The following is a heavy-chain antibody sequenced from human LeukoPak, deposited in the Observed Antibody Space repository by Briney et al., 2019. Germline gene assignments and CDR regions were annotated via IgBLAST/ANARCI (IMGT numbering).Heavy chain of an antibody. Sequence: SETLSLTCTVSGGSISSYYWSWSRQPPGKGLEWIGNIYYSGSTNYNPSLKSRVTISVDTSKNQFSLKLSSVTAADTAVYCCARQGIDAFDIWGQGTLVTVSS. CDR2: IYYSGST. J-gene: IGHJ3*02. V-gene: IGHV4-59*08. CDR1: GGSISSYY. CDR3: ARQGIDAFDI.